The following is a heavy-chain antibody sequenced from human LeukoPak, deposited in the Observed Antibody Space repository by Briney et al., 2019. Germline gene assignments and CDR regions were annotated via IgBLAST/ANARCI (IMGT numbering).Heavy chain of an antibody. CDR3: AREEYYYDSSGYYYPICDFDY. Sequence: ASVKVSCKASGYTFTSYDINWVRQAPGQGLEWMGWINPNSGGTNYAQKFQGRVTMTRDTSISTAYMELSRLRSDDTAVYYCAREEYYYDSSGYYYPICDFDYWGQGTLVTVSS. D-gene: IGHD3-22*01. J-gene: IGHJ4*02. CDR1: GYTFTSYD. CDR2: INPNSGGT. V-gene: IGHV1-2*02.